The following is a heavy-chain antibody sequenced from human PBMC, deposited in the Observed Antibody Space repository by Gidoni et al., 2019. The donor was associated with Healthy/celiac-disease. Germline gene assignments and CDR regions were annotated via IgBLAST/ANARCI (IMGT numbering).Heavy chain of an antibody. J-gene: IGHJ4*02. CDR1: GFTLDDYA. CDR3: AKGFPYSYGQGGIDS. V-gene: IGHV3-9*01. Sequence: EVQLVESGGGLVQPGRSLRLSGAASGFTLDDYAMHWVRQAPGKGLEWVSGISWNSGNIGYADSVKGRFTISRDNAKNSLYVQMNSLRAEDTALYYCAKGFPYSYGQGGIDSWGQGTLVTVSS. CDR2: ISWNSGNI. D-gene: IGHD5-18*01.